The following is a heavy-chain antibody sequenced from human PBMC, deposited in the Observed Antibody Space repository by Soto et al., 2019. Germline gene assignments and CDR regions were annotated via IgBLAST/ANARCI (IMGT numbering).Heavy chain of an antibody. D-gene: IGHD2-21*02. CDR2: ISSSSTI. V-gene: IGHV3-48*02. CDR1: GFTFSSYS. CDR3: ASAYCGGDCYSYAFDI. Sequence: SLRLSCAASGFTFSSYSMNWVRQAPGKGLEWVSYISSSSTIYYADSVKGRFTISRDNAKNSLYLQMNSLRDEDTAVYYCASAYCGGDCYSYAFDIWGQGTMVTVSS. J-gene: IGHJ3*02.